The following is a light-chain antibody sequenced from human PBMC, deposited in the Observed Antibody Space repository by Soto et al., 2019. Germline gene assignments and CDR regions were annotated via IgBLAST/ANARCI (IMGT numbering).Light chain of an antibody. CDR3: SSYTSSSTNWV. CDR1: SSDVGGYNY. J-gene: IGLJ3*02. V-gene: IGLV2-14*01. CDR2: DVS. Sequence: QSALTQPASVSGSPGQSITISCTGTSSDVGGYNYVSWYQQHPGKAPKLMIYDVSNRPSGVSNRFSGSKSGNTASLTISGLQAEAEADYYCSSYTSSSTNWVFGGGTQLTVL.